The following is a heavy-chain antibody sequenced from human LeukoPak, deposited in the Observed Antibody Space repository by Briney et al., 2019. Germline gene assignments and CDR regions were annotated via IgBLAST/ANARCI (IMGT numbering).Heavy chain of an antibody. CDR1: GVSINDFY. CDR2: VYSGGST. J-gene: IGHJ4*02. CDR3: ARGGIRGYSAFDNLDF. Sequence: SETLSLTCAVSGVSINDFYWTWIRQPPGKGLEWNGYVYSGGSTNYNPSLKSRVSMSVDKSKNHFSLTLTSVTAADTAFYYCARGGIRGYSAFDNLDFWGLGTHVTVSS. D-gene: IGHD5-12*01. V-gene: IGHV4-59*01.